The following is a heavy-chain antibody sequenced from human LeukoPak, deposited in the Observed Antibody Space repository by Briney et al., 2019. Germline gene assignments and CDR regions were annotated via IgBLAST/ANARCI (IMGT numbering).Heavy chain of an antibody. D-gene: IGHD5-18*01. CDR3: ARESGYSYGLAGFFDY. CDR1: GFTASSNY. CDR2: IYSDGRI. V-gene: IGHV3-53*01. J-gene: IGHJ4*02. Sequence: GGSLRLPCAASGFTASSNYMSWVRQAPGKGLEWVSVIYSDGRIHSADSVKGRFTISRDDSKNTLSLQMNSLRAEDTAVYYCARESGYSYGLAGFFDYWGQGTLVTVSS.